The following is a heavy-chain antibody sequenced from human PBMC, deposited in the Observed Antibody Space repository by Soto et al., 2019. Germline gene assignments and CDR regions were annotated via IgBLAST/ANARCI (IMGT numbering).Heavy chain of an antibody. CDR1: GSDFSAFV. D-gene: IGHD3-10*01. V-gene: IGHV3-30-3*02. J-gene: IGHJ4*02. Sequence: GGSLRLSCETSGSDFSAFVFHWVRQPPGKGLEWLALMSFDGSAHSYADSVRGRFTISRDNSKNIAFLQIDSLRAEDTAIYYCMKGMYITTFTHVDYWGQGT. CDR3: MKGMYITTFTHVDY. CDR2: MSFDGSAH.